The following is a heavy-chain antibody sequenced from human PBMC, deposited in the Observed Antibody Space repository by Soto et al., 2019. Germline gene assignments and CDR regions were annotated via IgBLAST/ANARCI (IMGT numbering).Heavy chain of an antibody. D-gene: IGHD2-2*01. CDR1: GDAIYIGGYY. Sequence: SETLSLTCTVSGDAIYIGGYYWTWIRQHPGKGLEWIGYIYHTGKTYYNPSLESRVTMSVDTSKNQFSLKLASVTAADKAVYYCQREGSSTANWIDPWGQGTLVTVSS. CDR2: IYHTGKT. J-gene: IGHJ5*02. CDR3: QREGSSTANWIDP. V-gene: IGHV4-31*03.